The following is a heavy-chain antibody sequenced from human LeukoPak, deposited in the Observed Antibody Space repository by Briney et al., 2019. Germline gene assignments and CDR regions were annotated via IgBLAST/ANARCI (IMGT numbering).Heavy chain of an antibody. CDR1: GFTFSNAW. V-gene: IGHV3-30*03. J-gene: IGHJ4*02. D-gene: IGHD3-10*01. CDR2: ISYDGKKN. CDR3: VRGSKIRGVIPEGEFDY. Sequence: GGSLRLSCAASGFTFSNAWMSWVRQAPGKGLEWVAVISYDGKKNYYADSVKGRFTLSRDDSANTLYLQMNSLRAEDTAVYYCVRGSKIRGVIPEGEFDYWGQGTLVTVSS.